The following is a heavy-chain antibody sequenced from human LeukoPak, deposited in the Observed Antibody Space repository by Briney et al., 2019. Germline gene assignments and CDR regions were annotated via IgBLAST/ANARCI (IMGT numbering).Heavy chain of an antibody. V-gene: IGHV1-18*01. Sequence: ASVKVSCKASGYTFNIYGIIWVRQAPGQGLEWVGWISTYNGNTNYAQNLQGRVTMTTDTSTSTAYMELRSLRSDDTAVYYCARDSLRYYGSGSPWGQGTLVTVSS. CDR2: ISTYNGNT. D-gene: IGHD3-10*01. J-gene: IGHJ5*02. CDR1: GYTFNIYG. CDR3: ARDSLRYYGSGSP.